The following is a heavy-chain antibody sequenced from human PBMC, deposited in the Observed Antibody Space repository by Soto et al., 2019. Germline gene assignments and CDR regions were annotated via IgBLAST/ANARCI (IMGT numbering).Heavy chain of an antibody. CDR3: ARGRYGDY. Sequence: QVHLVQSGAEVKKPGASVKVSCKGSGYAFTTYGITWVRQAPGQGLEWMGWISAHNGNTNYAQKLQGRATVTRDTSTSTAYMELRSLRSDDTAVYYCARGRYGDYWGQGALVTVSS. CDR1: GYAFTTYG. J-gene: IGHJ4*02. V-gene: IGHV1-18*01. CDR2: ISAHNGNT. D-gene: IGHD1-1*01.